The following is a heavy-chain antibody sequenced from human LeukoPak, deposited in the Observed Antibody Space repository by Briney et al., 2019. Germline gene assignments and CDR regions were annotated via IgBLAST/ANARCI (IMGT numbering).Heavy chain of an antibody. CDR3: ARDEADYYDNSGFFYDAFDL. J-gene: IGHJ3*01. CDR1: GLTFGRHS. D-gene: IGHD3-22*01. V-gene: IGHV3-21*01. CDR2: ISGAGRYI. Sequence: GGSLRLSCVTSGLTFGRHSLNWVRQAPGKGLEWVSSISGAGRYIFYADSVKGRFSISRDNAKKSIYLQMDSLRADDTAVYYCARDEADYYDNSGFFYDAFDLWGQGTGVIVSS.